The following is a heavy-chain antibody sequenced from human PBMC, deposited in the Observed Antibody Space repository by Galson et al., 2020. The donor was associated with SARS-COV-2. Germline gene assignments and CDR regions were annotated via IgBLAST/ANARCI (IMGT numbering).Heavy chain of an antibody. V-gene: IGHV3-23*01. D-gene: IGHD3-10*01. J-gene: IGHJ4*02. CDR3: AKIYNYFEY. Sequence: GESLKISCAASGFTFTRYAMGWVRQAPGKGLEWVSTITGSGTTTWYADSVKGRFTISRDNSKNTLYLQMNSLRAEDTAVYYCAKIYNYFEYWGQGTLVTVSS. CDR1: GFTFTRYA. CDR2: ITGSGTTT.